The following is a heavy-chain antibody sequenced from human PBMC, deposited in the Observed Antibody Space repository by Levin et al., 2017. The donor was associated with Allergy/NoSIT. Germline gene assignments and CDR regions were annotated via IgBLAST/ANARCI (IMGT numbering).Heavy chain of an antibody. Sequence: GGSLRLSCAASGFSFSSYAMHWVRQAPGKGLEWVAVISNDERNKYYADSVKGRFTISRDNSENTLYLEMNSLRAEDTAVYFCARGEKRGIKGDLRTYWGQGTLVTVSS. D-gene: IGHD1-7*01. CDR3: ARGEKRGIKGDLRTY. J-gene: IGHJ4*02. V-gene: IGHV3-30*04. CDR1: GFSFSSYA. CDR2: ISNDERNK.